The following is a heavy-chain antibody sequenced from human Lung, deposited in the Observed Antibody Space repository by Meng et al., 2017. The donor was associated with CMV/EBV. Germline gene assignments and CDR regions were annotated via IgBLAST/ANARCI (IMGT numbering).Heavy chain of an antibody. D-gene: IGHD6-19*01. CDR1: RASISTSSFY. Sequence: SETLSLTCTVSRASISTSSFYWGWIRQPPGKGLEWIGNIFYTGRTYYNPSLKSRVTISVDTSKNQFSLNLASVTAADTAFYYCAESIAVAGDYYFDYWGQGXLVTVSS. CDR2: IFYTGRT. CDR3: AESIAVAGDYYFDY. V-gene: IGHV4-39*07. J-gene: IGHJ4*02.